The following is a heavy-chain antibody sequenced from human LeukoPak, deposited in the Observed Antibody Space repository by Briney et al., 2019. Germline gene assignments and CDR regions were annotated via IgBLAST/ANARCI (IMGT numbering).Heavy chain of an antibody. V-gene: IGHV1-3*01. J-gene: IGHJ4*02. CDR3: ARGHGSSWFGLGY. CDR1: GYTFTSYA. CDR2: INAGNGNT. Sequence: ASVKVSCKASGYTFTSYAMHWVRQAPGQRLEWMGWINAGNGNTKYSQKFQGRVTITRDTSASTAYMELSSLRSEDTAVYYCARGHGSSWFGLGYWGQGTLVTVSS. D-gene: IGHD6-13*01.